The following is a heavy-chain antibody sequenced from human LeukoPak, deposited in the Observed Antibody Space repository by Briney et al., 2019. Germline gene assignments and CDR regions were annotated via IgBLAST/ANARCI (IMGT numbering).Heavy chain of an antibody. CDR2: INHSGST. J-gene: IGHJ4*02. Sequence: PSETLSLTCAVYGGSFSGYYWSWIRQPPGKGLEWIGEINHSGSTNYNPSLKSRVTISVDTSKNQFSLKMSSVTAADTAVYYCARGNRTAMASPYFDYWGQGTLVTVSS. CDR1: GGSFSGYY. CDR3: ARGNRTAMASPYFDY. D-gene: IGHD5-18*01. V-gene: IGHV4-34*01.